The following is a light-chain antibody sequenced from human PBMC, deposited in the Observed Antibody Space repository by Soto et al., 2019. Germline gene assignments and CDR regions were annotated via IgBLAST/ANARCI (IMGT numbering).Light chain of an antibody. Sequence: EIVLTHSPGTLSLSPGERATLSCRASQSVSSSYLAWYQQKPGQAPRRLIYGASRRATGIPDRFSGRGSGTDFTLTISRLEPEDFAVYYCQQYGSSYTFGQGTKLEIK. CDR1: QSVSSSY. CDR2: GAS. V-gene: IGKV3-20*01. CDR3: QQYGSSYT. J-gene: IGKJ2*01.